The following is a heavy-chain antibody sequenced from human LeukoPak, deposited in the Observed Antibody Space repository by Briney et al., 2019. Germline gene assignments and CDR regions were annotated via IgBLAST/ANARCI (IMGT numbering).Heavy chain of an antibody. D-gene: IGHD2-15*01. V-gene: IGHV1-2*02. CDR1: GYTFTGYY. CDR2: INPNSGGT. J-gene: IGHJ5*02. CDR3: ARDRCSGGSCYPNWFDP. Sequence: ASVTVSCKASGYTFTGYYMHWVRQAPGQGLEWMGWINPNSGGTNYAQKFQGRVTMTRDTSISTAYMELSRLRSDDTAVYYCARDRCSGGSCYPNWFDPWGQGTLVTVSS.